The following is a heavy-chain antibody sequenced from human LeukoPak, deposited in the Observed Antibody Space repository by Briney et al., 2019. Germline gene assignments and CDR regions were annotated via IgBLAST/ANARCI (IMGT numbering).Heavy chain of an antibody. CDR1: GGSFSGYY. D-gene: IGHD3-16*02. V-gene: IGHV4-34*01. CDR3: ARRSIMITFGGVIVIKPPDY. Sequence: SETLSLTCAVYGGSFSGYYWNWIRQPPGKGLEWIGEINQSGSTNYNPSLKSRVTISVDTSKNQFSLKLSSVTAADTAVYYCARRSIMITFGGVIVIKPPDYWGQGTLVTVSS. CDR2: INQSGST. J-gene: IGHJ4*02.